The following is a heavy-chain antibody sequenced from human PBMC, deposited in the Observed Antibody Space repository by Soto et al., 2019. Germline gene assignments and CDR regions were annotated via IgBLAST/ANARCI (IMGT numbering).Heavy chain of an antibody. J-gene: IGHJ6*03. V-gene: IGHV3-15*01. CDR3: TTDLLAGEGEYYMDV. CDR1: GFTFSNAW. Sequence: GGSLRLSCAASGFTFSNAWMSWVRQAPGKGLEWVGRIKSKTDGGTTDYAAPVKGRFTISRVDSKNTLNLQMNSLKTEDTALYYCTTDLLAGEGEYYMDVWGKGTTVTVSS. D-gene: IGHD6-19*01. CDR2: IKSKTDGGTT.